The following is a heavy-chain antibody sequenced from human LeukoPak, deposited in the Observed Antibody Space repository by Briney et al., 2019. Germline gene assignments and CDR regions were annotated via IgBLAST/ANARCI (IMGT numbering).Heavy chain of an antibody. J-gene: IGHJ6*04. CDR3: ARDKPGIAAPDV. CDR1: GFTLGSFT. Sequence: KSGGPLSFSCAASGFTLGSFTLNWLPTPQGRGRMWFASITPDTSTHYTDLLKGRVTVSRDNAQNSLYLQMDSLRVEDTAVYYCARDKPGIAAPDVWGKGTTVIVSS. D-gene: IGHD6-13*01. V-gene: IGHV3-21*01. CDR2: ITPDTST.